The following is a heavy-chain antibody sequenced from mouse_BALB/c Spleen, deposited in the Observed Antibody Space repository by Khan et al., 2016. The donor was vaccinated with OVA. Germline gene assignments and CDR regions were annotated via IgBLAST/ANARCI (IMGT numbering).Heavy chain of an antibody. V-gene: IGHV1-18*01. CDR1: GYTFTDYN. Sequence: EVQLQQSGPELVKPGASVKIPCKASGYTFTDYNMDWVKQSHGKSIEWIGDINPNNDYTIYNQKFKGKATLTVNQSSSPAYMELRSLTSEDTAGYYCARGVYFSRGAWYAYWGQGTLGTVSA. CDR2: INPNNDYT. D-gene: IGHD2-5*01. J-gene: IGHJ3*01. CDR3: ARGVYFSRGAWYAY.